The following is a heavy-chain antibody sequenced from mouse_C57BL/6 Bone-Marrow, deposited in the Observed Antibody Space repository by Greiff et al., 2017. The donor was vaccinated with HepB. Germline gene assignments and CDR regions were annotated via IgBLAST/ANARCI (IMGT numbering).Heavy chain of an antibody. CDR3: ARSAYYGNSIRLDY. Sequence: QVQLQQSGAELVRPGSSVKLSCKASGYTFTSYWMHWVKQRPIQGLEWIGNIDPSDSETHYNQKFKDKATLTVDKSSSTAYMQLSSLTSEDSAVYYCARSAYYGNSIRLDYWGQGTSVTVSS. CDR1: GYTFTSYW. CDR2: IDPSDSET. V-gene: IGHV1-52*01. J-gene: IGHJ4*01. D-gene: IGHD2-10*01.